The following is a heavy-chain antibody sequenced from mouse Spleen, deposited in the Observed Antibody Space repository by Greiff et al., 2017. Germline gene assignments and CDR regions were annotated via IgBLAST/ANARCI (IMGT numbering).Heavy chain of an antibody. CDR1: GYTFTSYW. CDR3: ARGGNYALGVYFDY. CDR2: IHPNSGST. Sequence: QVQLQQPGAELVKPGASVKLSCKASGYTFTSYWMHWVKQRPGQGLEWIGMIHPNSGSTNYNEKFKSKATLTVDKSSSTAYMQLSSLTSEDSAVYYCARGGNYALGVYFDYWGQGTTLTVSS. V-gene: IGHV1-64*01. D-gene: IGHD2-1*01. J-gene: IGHJ2*01.